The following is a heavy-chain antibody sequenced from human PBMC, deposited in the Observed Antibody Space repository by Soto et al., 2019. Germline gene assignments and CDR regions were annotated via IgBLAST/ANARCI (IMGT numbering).Heavy chain of an antibody. D-gene: IGHD7-27*01. CDR2: IYYNGNT. J-gene: IGHJ4*02. Sequence: QVQLQESGPGLVKPSETLSLTCTVSGGCISNHYWSWIRQPPGKGLEWIGYIYYNGNTNYNPSLNSRVTMSVDTSRNQMSLKLSTVTAADTAVYYCTRANWYSEYWGQGTLVTVSS. V-gene: IGHV4-59*11. CDR1: GGCISNHY. CDR3: TRANWYSEY.